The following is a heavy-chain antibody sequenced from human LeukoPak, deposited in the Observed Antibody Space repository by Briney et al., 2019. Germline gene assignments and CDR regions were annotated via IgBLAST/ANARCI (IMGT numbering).Heavy chain of an antibody. D-gene: IGHD4-17*01. J-gene: IGHJ4*02. CDR1: GFTFSSYA. Sequence: GGSLRLSCAASGFTFSSYAMSWVRQAPGKGLEGVSAISGSGCSTYYADSVKGRFTISRDNSKNTLYLQMNSLRAEDTAVYYCAKQPTVITIFDYWGQGTLVTVSS. CDR3: AKQPTVITIFDY. CDR2: ISGSGCST. V-gene: IGHV3-23*01.